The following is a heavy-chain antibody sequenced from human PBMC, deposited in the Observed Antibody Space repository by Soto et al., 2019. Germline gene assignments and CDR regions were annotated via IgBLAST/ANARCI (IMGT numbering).Heavy chain of an antibody. D-gene: IGHD6-13*01. J-gene: IGHJ4*02. CDR2: IHYSGST. CDR3: ARINWDSSNWYYFDY. Sequence: ETLSLTCTVSGGSVSSGNHYWSWIRQPPGKGLEWIGYIHYSGSTIYDPSLNSRVTMSIDKSKNQFSLKLSSVTAADTAVYYCARINWDSSNWYYFDYWGQGTLVTVSS. V-gene: IGHV4-61*01. CDR1: GGSVSSGNHY.